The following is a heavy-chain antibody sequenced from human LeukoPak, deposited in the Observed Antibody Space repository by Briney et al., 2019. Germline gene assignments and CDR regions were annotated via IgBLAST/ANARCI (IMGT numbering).Heavy chain of an antibody. D-gene: IGHD2-2*01. Sequence: SETLSLTCAVYGGSFSGYYWSWIRQPPGKGLERIGEINHSGSTNYNPSLKSRVTISVDTSKNQFSLKLSSVTAADTAVYYCARVPILGYCSSTSCRPKYFDYWGQGTLVTVSS. CDR2: INHSGST. J-gene: IGHJ4*02. CDR3: ARVPILGYCSSTSCRPKYFDY. V-gene: IGHV4-34*01. CDR1: GGSFSGYY.